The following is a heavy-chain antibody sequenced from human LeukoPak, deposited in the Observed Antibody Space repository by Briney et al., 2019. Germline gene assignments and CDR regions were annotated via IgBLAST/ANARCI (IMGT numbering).Heavy chain of an antibody. CDR3: AAYYDILTGYAPVDY. J-gene: IGHJ4*02. Sequence: PGGSLRLSCAASGFTVSSNCMSWVRQAPGKGLEWVSVIYSGGSTYYADSVKGRFTISRDNSKNTLYLQMNSLRAEDTAVYYCAAYYDILTGYAPVDYWGQGTLVTVSS. V-gene: IGHV3-53*01. CDR2: IYSGGST. CDR1: GFTVSSNC. D-gene: IGHD3-9*01.